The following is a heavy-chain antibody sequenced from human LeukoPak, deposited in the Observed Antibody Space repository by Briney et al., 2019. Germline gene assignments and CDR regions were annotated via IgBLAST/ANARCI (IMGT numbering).Heavy chain of an antibody. J-gene: IGHJ4*02. CDR1: GGSISSSSYY. Sequence: PSETLSLTCTVSGGSISSSSYYWGWIRQPPGKGLEWIGSIYYSGRPYYNPSLTSRVTISVDTSKTQFSLKLSSVTAADTAVYYCARHGAYYYDSSGSFDYWGQGTLVTVSS. CDR2: IYYSGRP. D-gene: IGHD3-22*01. V-gene: IGHV4-39*01. CDR3: ARHGAYYYDSSGSFDY.